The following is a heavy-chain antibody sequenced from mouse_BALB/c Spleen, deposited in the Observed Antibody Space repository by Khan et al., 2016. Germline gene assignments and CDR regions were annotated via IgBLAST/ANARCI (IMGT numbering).Heavy chain of an antibody. CDR3: ARAWYFDY. V-gene: IGHV3-6*02. Sequence: EVQLQESGPGLVKPSQSLSLTCSVTGYSITSGYYWNWIRQFPGNKLEWMGYISYDGSNNYNPFLKNRISINRDTSKNQFFLKLNSVTTEDTATYYCARAWYFDYWGQGTTLTVSS. CDR1: GYSITSGYY. J-gene: IGHJ2*01. CDR2: ISYDGSN.